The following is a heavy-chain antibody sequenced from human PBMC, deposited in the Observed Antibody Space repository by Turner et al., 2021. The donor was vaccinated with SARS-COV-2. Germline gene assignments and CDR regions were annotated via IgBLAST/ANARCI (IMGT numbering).Heavy chain of an antibody. CDR2: INQDGSEK. CDR1: GFPFSSYW. D-gene: IGHD3-3*01. V-gene: IGHV3-7*01. CDR3: ARDRSTYYDFWSGYWHFDY. Sequence: EAQLVESGGGLVQPGGSLRLSCAASGFPFSSYWMSWVRQAPGKGLEWVANINQDGSEKYYVDSVKGRFTISRDNAKNSLYLQMNSLRAEDTAVYYCARDRSTYYDFWSGYWHFDYWGQGTLVTVSS. J-gene: IGHJ4*02.